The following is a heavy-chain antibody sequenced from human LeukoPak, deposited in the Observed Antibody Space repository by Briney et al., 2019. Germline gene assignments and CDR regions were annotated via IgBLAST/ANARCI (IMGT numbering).Heavy chain of an antibody. CDR2: IFYNGKT. CDR3: TRHRDTGYYYYMDV. V-gene: IGHV4-39*01. Sequence: PSETLSLTCTVSGGSISVSSYYWGWIRQPPGKGLEWIGNIFYNGKTYYNPSLKSRVTISVDTSKNQFSLKLSSVTAADTAVYLCTRHRDTGYYYYMDVWGTGTTVTVSS. J-gene: IGHJ6*03. D-gene: IGHD1-1*01. CDR1: GGSISVSSYY.